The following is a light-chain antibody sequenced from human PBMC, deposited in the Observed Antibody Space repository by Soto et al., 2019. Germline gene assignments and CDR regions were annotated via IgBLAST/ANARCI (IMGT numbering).Light chain of an antibody. CDR1: SGHSSYA. J-gene: IGLJ1*01. Sequence: QLVLTQSPSASASLGASVKLTCTLSSGHSSYAIAWHQQQPEKGPRYLMKLNSDGSHSKGDGIPERFSGSSSGAERYLTIPGLQSEDEADYYCQTWGTGIQVFGTGAEVTVL. CDR2: LNSDGSH. V-gene: IGLV4-69*01. CDR3: QTWGTGIQV.